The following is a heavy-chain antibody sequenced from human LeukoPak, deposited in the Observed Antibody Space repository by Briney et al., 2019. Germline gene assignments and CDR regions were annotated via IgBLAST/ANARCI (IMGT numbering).Heavy chain of an antibody. CDR2: ISWNSGSI. CDR1: GFTFDDYA. D-gene: IGHD2-2*01. V-gene: IGHV3-9*01. CDR3: AKDISNCSSTSCFYYYYGMDV. Sequence: GGSLRLSCAASGFTFDDYAMHWVRHAPGKGLEWVSGISWNSGSIGYADSVKGRFTISRDNAKNSLYLQMNSLRAEDTALYYCAKDISNCSSTSCFYYYYGMDVWGQGTTVTVSS. J-gene: IGHJ6*02.